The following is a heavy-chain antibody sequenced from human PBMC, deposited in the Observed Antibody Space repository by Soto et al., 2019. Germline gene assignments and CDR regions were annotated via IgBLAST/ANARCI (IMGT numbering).Heavy chain of an antibody. CDR3: GRDEGGRVTVNNFDY. V-gene: IGHV3-7*01. J-gene: IGHJ4*02. CDR1: GFTFSSYW. Sequence: EVQLVESGGGLVQPGGSLRLSCAASGFTFSSYWMSWVRQAPGKGLEWVANIKQDGSEKYYVDSVKGRFTISRDNAKNSLYLQMNRLRGEDTAVYLCGRDEGGRVTVNNFDYWGPGTLVTVSS. D-gene: IGHD4-17*01. CDR2: IKQDGSEK.